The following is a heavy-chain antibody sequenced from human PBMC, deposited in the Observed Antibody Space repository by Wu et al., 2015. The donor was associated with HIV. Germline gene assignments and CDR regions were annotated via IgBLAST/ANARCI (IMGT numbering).Heavy chain of an antibody. CDR3: AREPRAAPPTTRYG. CDR1: GDTFNSYG. Sequence: QVQLVQSGAEVKKPGSSVKVSCMPSGDTFNSYGFNWVRQAPGQGLEWMGRIIPILGTTNFAEKFQGRVTITADEFTSTAYMEMSSLRSEDTAVFYCAREPRAAPPTTRYG. CDR2: IIPILGTT. J-gene: IGHJ6*01. V-gene: IGHV1-69*11. D-gene: IGHD4-11*01.